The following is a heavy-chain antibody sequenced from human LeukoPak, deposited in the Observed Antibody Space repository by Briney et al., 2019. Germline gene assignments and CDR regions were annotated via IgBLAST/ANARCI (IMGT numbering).Heavy chain of an antibody. V-gene: IGHV3-23*01. CDR1: GFTFSSYA. D-gene: IGHD3-10*01. Sequence: GGSLRLSCAASGFTFSSYAMGWVRRAPGKGLEWVSAISGSGGSTYYADSVKGRFTISRDNSKNTLYLQMNSLRAEDTAVYYCAKIYPPRPVRPRTNWFDPWGQGTLVTVSS. J-gene: IGHJ5*02. CDR3: AKIYPPRPVRPRTNWFDP. CDR2: ISGSGGST.